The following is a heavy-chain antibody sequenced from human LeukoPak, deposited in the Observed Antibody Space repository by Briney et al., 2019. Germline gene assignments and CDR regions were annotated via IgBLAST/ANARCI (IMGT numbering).Heavy chain of an antibody. D-gene: IGHD2-15*01. J-gene: IGHJ6*02. CDR1: GFTFRSYS. Sequence: GGSLRLSCAAYGFTFRSYSMNWVRQAPGKGLEWGCSITSSSSFIYHAESVKGRFTISRDNDKNSLYLQMNGLRAEDTAVYYCARDMTGRGCSGGSCYGYGLDVWGQGTTVTVSS. CDR3: ARDMTGRGCSGGSCYGYGLDV. CDR2: ITSSSSFI. V-gene: IGHV3-21*01.